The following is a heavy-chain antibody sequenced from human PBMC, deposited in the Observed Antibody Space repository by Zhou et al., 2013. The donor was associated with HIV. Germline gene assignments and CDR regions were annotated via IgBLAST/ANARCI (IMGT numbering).Heavy chain of an antibody. CDR1: GYTFTSYY. CDR2: INPSGGST. CDR3: ARVTYSSGWYEGGAFDI. V-gene: IGHV1-46*01. Sequence: QVQLVQSGAEVKKPGASVKVSCKASGYTFTSYYMHWVRQAPGQGLDWMGIINPSGGSTSYAQKFQGRVTMTRDTSTSTVYMELSSLRSEDTAVYYCARVTYSSGWYEGGAFDIWGQGTMVTVSS. D-gene: IGHD6-19*01. J-gene: IGHJ3*02.